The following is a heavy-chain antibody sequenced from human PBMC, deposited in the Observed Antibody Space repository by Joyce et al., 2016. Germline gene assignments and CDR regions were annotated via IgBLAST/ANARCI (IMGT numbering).Heavy chain of an antibody. CDR3: ATWAPTNYDFWSGYSYYFDN. CDR2: ISASGGST. CDR1: GFTFSSYA. V-gene: IGHV3-23*01. D-gene: IGHD3-3*01. Sequence: EVQLLESGGGLVQPGGSLRLSCAASGFTFSSYAMIWVRQAPGKGLEWCSTISASGGSTYYADSVKGRFTISRDNSEDSLYLHMNSLRAEDTAVYYCATWAPTNYDFWSGYSYYFDNWGQGTLVTVSS. J-gene: IGHJ4*02.